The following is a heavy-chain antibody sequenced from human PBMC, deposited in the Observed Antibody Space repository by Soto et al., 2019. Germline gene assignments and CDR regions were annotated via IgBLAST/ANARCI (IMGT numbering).Heavy chain of an antibody. D-gene: IGHD2-21*02. CDR2: ISAYNGNT. J-gene: IGHJ5*02. CDR1: GYTFISYG. Sequence: ASVKVSCKASGYTFISYGISWVRQAPGQGLEWMGWISAYNGNTNYAQKLQGRVTMTTDTSTSTAYMELRSLRSDDTAVYYCARLLAYCGGDCPEGWFDPWGQGTLVTVSS. V-gene: IGHV1-18*01. CDR3: ARLLAYCGGDCPEGWFDP.